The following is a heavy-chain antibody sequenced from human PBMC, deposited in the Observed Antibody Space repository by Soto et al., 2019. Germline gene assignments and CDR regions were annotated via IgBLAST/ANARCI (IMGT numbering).Heavy chain of an antibody. CDR2: IVVGSGNT. CDR1: GFSFTSSA. Sequence: SVKVSCKASGFSFTSSAVQWVRQARGQRLEWIGWIVVGSGNTNYAQKFQERVTITRDMSTSTAYMELSSLRSEDTAVYYCAAFKYCSGGSCRYYFDYWGQGTLVTVSS. CDR3: AAFKYCSGGSCRYYFDY. J-gene: IGHJ4*02. D-gene: IGHD2-15*01. V-gene: IGHV1-58*01.